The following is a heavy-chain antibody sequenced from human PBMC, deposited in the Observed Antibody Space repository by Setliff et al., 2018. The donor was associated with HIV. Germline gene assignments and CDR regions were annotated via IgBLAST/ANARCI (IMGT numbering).Heavy chain of an antibody. D-gene: IGHD2-21*01. CDR2: IYYSGNT. CDR3: ARDLHQPGYCYYVDV. V-gene: IGHV4-59*01. J-gene: IGHJ6*04. CDR1: GGPFSSTS. Sequence: PSETLSLTCTVSGGPFSSTSWSWTRQFPGQGLEWIGYIYYSGNTNYNPSLKSRVTISIDTSKNRFFLKLNSVTAADTAIYYCARDLHQPGYCYYVDVWGKGTAVTVSS.